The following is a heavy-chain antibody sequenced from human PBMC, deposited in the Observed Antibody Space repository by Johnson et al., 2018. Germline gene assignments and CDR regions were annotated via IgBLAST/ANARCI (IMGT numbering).Heavy chain of an antibody. CDR1: GFTFSSYA. D-gene: IGHD2-21*02. CDR3: ARDWGYCGGDCHPYYYYYMDV. CDR2: ISYDGSNK. Sequence: VQLVESGGGVVQPGRSLRLSCAASGFTFSSYAMHWVRQAPGKGLEWVAVISYDGSNKYYADSVKGRFTISRDNSKNTLYLQMNSLRAEDTAVYYCARDWGYCGGDCHPYYYYYMDVWGKGTTVTVSS. J-gene: IGHJ6*03. V-gene: IGHV3-30-3*01.